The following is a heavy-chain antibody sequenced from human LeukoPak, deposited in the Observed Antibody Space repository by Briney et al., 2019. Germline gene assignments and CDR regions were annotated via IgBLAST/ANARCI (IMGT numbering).Heavy chain of an antibody. CDR2: INHSGST. V-gene: IGHV4-34*01. CDR3: ARDGPLYGDEGDY. D-gene: IGHD4-17*01. CDR1: GGSFSGYY. J-gene: IGHJ4*02. Sequence: PSETLSLTCAVYGGSFSGYYWSWIRQPPGKGLEWIGEINHSGSTNYNPSLKSRVTISVDTCKNQFSLKLSSVTAADTAVYYCARDGPLYGDEGDYWGQGTLVTVSS.